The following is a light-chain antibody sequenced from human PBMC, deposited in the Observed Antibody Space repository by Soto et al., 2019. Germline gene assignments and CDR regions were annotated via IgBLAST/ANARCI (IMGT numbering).Light chain of an antibody. J-gene: IGLJ2*01. Sequence: QSVLTQPPSVSGAPGQRGTISCTGSRSNIGAGYDVHWYQQLPGTAPKLLIYGNSNRPSGVPDRFSGSKSGTSASLAITGVQAEDEADYYCQSYDSSLSGSVFGGGTKLTVL. CDR3: QSYDSSLSGSV. CDR2: GNS. V-gene: IGLV1-40*01. CDR1: RSNIGAGYD.